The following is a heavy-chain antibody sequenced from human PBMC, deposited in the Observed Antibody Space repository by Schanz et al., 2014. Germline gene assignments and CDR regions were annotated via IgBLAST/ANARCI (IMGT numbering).Heavy chain of an antibody. V-gene: IGHV3-30-3*01. CDR2: ISYDGSNK. CDR1: GFTFSDYA. CDR3: ARDRGYCSGGSCLTFDY. J-gene: IGHJ4*02. Sequence: VQLVESGGGLVQPGRSLRLSCTASGFTFSDYAMSWFRQAPGKGLEWVAVISYDGSNKYYADSVKGRFTISRDNSKNTLYLQMNTLRAEDTAVYYCARDRGYCSGGSCLTFDYCGQGTLVTVSS. D-gene: IGHD2-15*01.